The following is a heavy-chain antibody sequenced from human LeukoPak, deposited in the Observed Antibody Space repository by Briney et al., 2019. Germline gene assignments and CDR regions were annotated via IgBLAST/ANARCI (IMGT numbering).Heavy chain of an antibody. CDR3: ARFGLPRLYYMDV. V-gene: IGHV3-64*01. Sequence: PGGSLRLSCAASGFTFSSYAMHWVRQAPGKGLEYVSAISSNGGSTYYANSVKGRFTISRDNSKNTLYLQMGSLRAEDMAVYYCARFGLPRLYYMDVWGKGTTVTISS. D-gene: IGHD3-10*01. J-gene: IGHJ6*03. CDR1: GFTFSSYA. CDR2: ISSNGGST.